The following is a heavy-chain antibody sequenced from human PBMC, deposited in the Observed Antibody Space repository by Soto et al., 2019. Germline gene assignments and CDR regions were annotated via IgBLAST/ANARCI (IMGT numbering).Heavy chain of an antibody. CDR2: IYYSGST. J-gene: IGHJ4*02. V-gene: IGHV4-39*01. D-gene: IGHD3-22*01. CDR1: GGSISSRGYY. Sequence: SETLSLTCTVSGGSISSRGYYWGWIRQPPGKGLEWIGTIYYSGSTYYNPSLKSRVTISVDTSKNQFSLKLSSVTAADTAVYYCARLGGYYQALDSWGQGTVVTVSS. CDR3: ARLGGYYQALDS.